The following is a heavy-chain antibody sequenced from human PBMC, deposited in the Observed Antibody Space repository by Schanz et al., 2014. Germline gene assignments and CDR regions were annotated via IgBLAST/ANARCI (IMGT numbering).Heavy chain of an antibody. V-gene: IGHV3-9*01. D-gene: IGHD2-15*01. J-gene: IGHJ4*02. CDR2: MSWNAGSL. Sequence: EVQLVESGGGLVQPGRSLRLSCVASGFRFDDYAMHWVRQAPGKGLEWVSGMSWNAGSLGYGDSVKGRFTTSRDNGKKSMYLQMNSLRAEDTAVYYCVKDDRGDVVVVAANYWGQGAQVIVSS. CDR3: VKDDRGDVVVVAANY. CDR1: GFRFDDYA.